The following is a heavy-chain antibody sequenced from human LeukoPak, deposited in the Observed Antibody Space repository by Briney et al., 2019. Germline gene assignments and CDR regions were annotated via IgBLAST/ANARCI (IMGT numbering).Heavy chain of an antibody. V-gene: IGHV3-30*02. CDR2: VRYDGSKK. J-gene: IGHJ6*03. Sequence: GGSLRLSCAASGFTFSTCGMHWVRQAPGRGLEWVAFVRYDGSKKYYTNSVKGRFTISRDNSKNTLYLQMNSLRAEDTAVYYCAKDQKRGYSYGYLFYYYYMDVWGKGTTVTISS. CDR3: AKDQKRGYSYGYLFYYYYMDV. CDR1: GFTFSTCG. D-gene: IGHD5-18*01.